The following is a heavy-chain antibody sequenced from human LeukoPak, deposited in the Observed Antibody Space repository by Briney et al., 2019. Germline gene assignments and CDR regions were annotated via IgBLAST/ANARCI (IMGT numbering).Heavy chain of an antibody. J-gene: IGHJ5*02. CDR2: ISGYGSGT. D-gene: IGHD3-22*01. Sequence: PGGSLRLSCTASGFTFSGYWMHWARQSPGKGLVLVSGISGYGSGTHYADSVKGRFIISRDNGKNTLYLQMNSLRVDDTAVYYCVSWAGKYYETSDYSLAPSNSWGQGTLVTVSS. V-gene: IGHV3-74*01. CDR3: VSWAGKYYETSDYSLAPSNS. CDR1: GFTFSGYW.